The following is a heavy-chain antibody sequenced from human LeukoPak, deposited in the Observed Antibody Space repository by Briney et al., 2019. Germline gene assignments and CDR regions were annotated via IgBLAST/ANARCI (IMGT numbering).Heavy chain of an antibody. J-gene: IGHJ4*02. Sequence: ASVKVSCKASGYTFTSYGISWVRQAPGQGLEWMGGFDPEDGETIYAQKFQGRVTMTEDTSTDTAYMELSSLRSEDTAVYYCATVRIVGATTHFDYWGQGTLVTVSS. V-gene: IGHV1-24*01. CDR2: FDPEDGET. D-gene: IGHD1-26*01. CDR1: GYTFTSYG. CDR3: ATVRIVGATTHFDY.